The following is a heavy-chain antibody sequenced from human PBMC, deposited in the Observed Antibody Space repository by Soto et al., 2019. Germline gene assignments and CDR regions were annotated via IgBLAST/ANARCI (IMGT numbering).Heavy chain of an antibody. V-gene: IGHV3-30*03. CDR3: ARGQYYYDSSCYLY. J-gene: IGHJ4*02. Sequence: GGSLRLSCAASGFTFSSYGMHWVRQAPGKGLEWVAVISYDGSNKYYADSVKGRFTISRDNSKNTLYLQMNSLRAEDTAVYYCARGQYYYDSSCYLYWGQGTLVTVFS. CDR1: GFTFSSYG. D-gene: IGHD3-22*01. CDR2: ISYDGSNK.